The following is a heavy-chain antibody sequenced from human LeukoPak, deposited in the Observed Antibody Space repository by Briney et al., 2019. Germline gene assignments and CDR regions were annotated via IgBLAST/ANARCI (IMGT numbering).Heavy chain of an antibody. CDR3: ARSLTTVTTNWFDP. CDR2: IYYSGST. J-gene: IGHJ5*02. D-gene: IGHD4-17*01. CDR1: GGSISSYY. Sequence: SETLSPTCTVSGGSISSYYWSWIRQPPGKGLEWIGYIYYSGSTNYNPSLKSRVTISVDTSKNQFSLKLSSVTAADTAVYYCARSLTTVTTNWFDPWGQGTLVTVSS. V-gene: IGHV4-59*01.